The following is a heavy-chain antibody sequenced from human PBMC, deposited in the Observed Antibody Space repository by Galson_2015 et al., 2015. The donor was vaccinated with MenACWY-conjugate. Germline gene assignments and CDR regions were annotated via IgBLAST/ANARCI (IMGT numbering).Heavy chain of an antibody. D-gene: IGHD6-13*01. CDR1: GFTFDDYG. V-gene: IGHV3-20*04. J-gene: IGHJ4*02. CDR3: ARDFISSKDQPSPDY. Sequence: SLRLSCAASGFTFDDYGMSWVRQAPGKGLEWVSGINWNGGSTGYADSVKGRFTIPRDNAKNSLYLQMNSLRAEDTALYYCARDFISSKDQPSPDYWGQGTLVTVSS. CDR2: INWNGGST.